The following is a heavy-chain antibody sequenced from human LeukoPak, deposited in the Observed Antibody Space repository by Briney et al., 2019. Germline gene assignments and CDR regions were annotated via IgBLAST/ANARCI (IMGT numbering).Heavy chain of an antibody. CDR3: AKCYSSSPDNWFDP. CDR2: ISGSGGST. V-gene: IGHV3-23*01. D-gene: IGHD6-6*01. CDR1: GFTFSSYA. Sequence: GGSLRLSCAASGFTFSSYAMGWVRQAPGKGLEWVSAISGSGGSTYYADSVKGRFTISRDNSKNTLYLQMNSLRAEDTAVYYCAKCYSSSPDNWFDPWGQGTLVTVSS. J-gene: IGHJ5*02.